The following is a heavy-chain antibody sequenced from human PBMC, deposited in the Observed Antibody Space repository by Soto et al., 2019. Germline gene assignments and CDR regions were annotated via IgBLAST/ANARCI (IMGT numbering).Heavy chain of an antibody. CDR1: GFTISNNY. V-gene: IGHV3-53*01. CDR3: ARNPSDSSSSVPWYFDL. D-gene: IGHD6-6*01. J-gene: IGHJ2*01. CDR2: IFTGGTT. Sequence: VQLVESGGGLIQPGGSLRLSCAASGFTISNNYMGWVRQAPGKGLEWVSVIFTGGTTYYADSVNGRFTISRDNSKSTLYIQMNRLGPEDPAVYYCARNPSDSSSSVPWYFDLWGRGTLVTVSS.